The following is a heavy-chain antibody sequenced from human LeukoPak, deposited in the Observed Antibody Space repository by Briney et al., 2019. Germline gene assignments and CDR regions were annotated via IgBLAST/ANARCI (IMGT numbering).Heavy chain of an antibody. D-gene: IGHD6-13*01. J-gene: IGHJ4*02. CDR2: ISSSSSYI. V-gene: IGHV3-21*01. CDR3: ARTAAVPNYYFDY. CDR1: GFTFSSYS. Sequence: GGSLRLSCAASGFTFSSYSMNWVRQAPGKGLEWVSSISSSSSYIYYADSVKGRFTISRDNAKNSLYLQMNSLRAEDTAVYYCARTAAVPNYYFDYWGQGTLVTVSS.